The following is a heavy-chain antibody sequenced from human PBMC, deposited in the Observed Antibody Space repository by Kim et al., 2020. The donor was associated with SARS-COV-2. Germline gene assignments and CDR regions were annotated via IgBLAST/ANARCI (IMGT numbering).Heavy chain of an antibody. CDR2: IDWSGGST. D-gene: IGHD1-26*01. Sequence: GGSLRLSCAASGFTFSHKWMHWVRQAPGKGLVWVSRIDWSGGSTNYADSVKGRFTISRDNAKNTVYLQMNSLTLEDTAVYYCVRDAGHIGGDDVDYFDFWGQGTLVAVSS. CDR1: GFTFSHKW. V-gene: IGHV3-74*01. J-gene: IGHJ4*02. CDR3: VRDAGHIGGDDVDYFDF.